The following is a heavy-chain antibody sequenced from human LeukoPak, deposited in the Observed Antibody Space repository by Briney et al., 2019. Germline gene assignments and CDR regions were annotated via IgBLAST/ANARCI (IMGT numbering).Heavy chain of an antibody. CDR1: GFTFNNYA. J-gene: IGHJ4*02. CDR2: INGGSGNS. V-gene: IGHV3-23*01. CDR3: AKGQGYNYGDSIDY. Sequence: GGSLRLSCAASGFTFNNYAMTWVRQAPGKGLEWVSVINGGSGNSYYADSVKGRFTVSRDNSKNTLYLQMNSLRDEDTAVYYCAKGQGYNYGDSIDYWGQGTLVTVSS. D-gene: IGHD5-18*01.